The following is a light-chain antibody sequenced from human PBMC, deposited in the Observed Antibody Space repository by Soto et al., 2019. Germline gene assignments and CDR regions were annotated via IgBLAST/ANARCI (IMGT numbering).Light chain of an antibody. CDR1: QSVSSSY. J-gene: IGKJ3*01. Sequence: EIVLTQSPGTLSLSPGERATLSCRASQSVSSSYFAWYQQKPGQAPRLLISGASSRATGIPDRFSGSGSGAEFTLTISRLEPEDFALYYCQHYGTSLVTFGPGTKVDIK. CDR3: QHYGTSLVT. V-gene: IGKV3-20*01. CDR2: GAS.